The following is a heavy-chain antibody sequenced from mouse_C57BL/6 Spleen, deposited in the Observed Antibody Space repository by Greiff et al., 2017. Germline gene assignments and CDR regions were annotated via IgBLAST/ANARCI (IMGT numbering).Heavy chain of an antibody. CDR3: ARDGKGAWFAY. D-gene: IGHD2-3*01. J-gene: IGHJ3*01. CDR2: IYPRDGST. CDR1: GYTFTSYD. V-gene: IGHV1-85*01. Sequence: VHLVESGPELVKPGASVKLSCKASGYTFTSYDINWVKQRPGQGLEWIGWIYPRDGSTKYNEKFKGKATLTVDTSSSTAYMELHSLTSEDSAVYFCARDGKGAWFAYWGQGTLVTVSA.